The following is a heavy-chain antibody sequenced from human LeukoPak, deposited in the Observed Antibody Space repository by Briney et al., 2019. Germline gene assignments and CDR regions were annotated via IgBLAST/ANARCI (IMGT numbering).Heavy chain of an antibody. Sequence: SETLSLTCAVSGYSISSGYYWGWIRQPPGKGLEWIGSIYHSGSTYYNPSLKSRVTRSVDTSKNPSSLTLSSVTAADTAVYYCARQEYYYDSSGSYFDYWGQGTLVTVSS. CDR2: IYHSGST. V-gene: IGHV4-38-2*01. CDR1: GYSISSGYY. D-gene: IGHD3-22*01. CDR3: ARQEYYYDSSGSYFDY. J-gene: IGHJ4*02.